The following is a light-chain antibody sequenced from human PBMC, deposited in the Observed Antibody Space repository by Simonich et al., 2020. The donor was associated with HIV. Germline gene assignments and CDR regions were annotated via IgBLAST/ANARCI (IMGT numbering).Light chain of an antibody. V-gene: IGKV4-1*01. J-gene: IGKJ2*01. CDR2: WAS. Sequence: DIVMSQSPDSLALSLGERATINCKSSQSFLYSSNNKNYLAWYQQKPRQPPNLLISWASTRESGVPDRFSGSGSVTNFTLTISSLQAEDVALYYCQQYFSTPYTFGQGTKLEIK. CDR1: QSFLYSSNNKNY. CDR3: QQYFSTPYT.